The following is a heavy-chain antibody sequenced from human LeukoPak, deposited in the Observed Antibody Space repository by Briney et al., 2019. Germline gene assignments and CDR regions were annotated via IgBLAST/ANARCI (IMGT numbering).Heavy chain of an antibody. CDR2: INPNSGGT. Sequence: ASVKVSCKASGYTFTGYYMHWVRQAPGQGLEWMGRINPNSGGTNYAQKFQGRVTMTRDTSISTAYMELSRLRSDDTAVYYCARDFADIVVVPAAHQVYYYYMDVWSKGTTVTVSS. CDR1: GYTFTGYY. D-gene: IGHD2-2*01. V-gene: IGHV1-2*06. J-gene: IGHJ6*03. CDR3: ARDFADIVVVPAAHQVYYYYMDV.